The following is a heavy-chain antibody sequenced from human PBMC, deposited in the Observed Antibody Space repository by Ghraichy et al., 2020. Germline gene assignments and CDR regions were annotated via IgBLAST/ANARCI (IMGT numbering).Heavy chain of an antibody. V-gene: IGHV3-53*01. CDR2: VQSGGRT. CDR3: AKEGSYYDYIWGQNYFDY. Sequence: GGSLRLSCAASGFTVTSTCMAWFRQAPGEGLDWVSIVQSGGRTYYGDSVKGRFIASKDTSQNILYLQMNALRVEDTALYYCAKEGSYYDYIWGQNYFDYWGQGTLVTVSS. CDR1: GFTVTSTC. D-gene: IGHD3-16*01. J-gene: IGHJ4*02.